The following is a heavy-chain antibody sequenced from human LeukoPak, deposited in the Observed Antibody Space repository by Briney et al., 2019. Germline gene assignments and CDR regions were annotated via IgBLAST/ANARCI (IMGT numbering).Heavy chain of an antibody. J-gene: IGHJ4*02. CDR2: INYSGST. Sequence: SETLSLTCAVSGGSISSYYWSWIRQPPGKGLEWIGDINYSGSTNYNPSLKSRVTISVDTSKNQFSLKLSSVTAADTAVYYCERTPRTAVACNWFDYWGQGTTVTVSS. D-gene: IGHD6-19*01. CDR1: GGSISSYY. V-gene: IGHV4-59*08. CDR3: ERTPRTAVACNWFDY.